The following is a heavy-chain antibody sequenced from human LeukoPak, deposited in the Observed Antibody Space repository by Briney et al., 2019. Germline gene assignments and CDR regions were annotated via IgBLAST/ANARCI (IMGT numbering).Heavy chain of an antibody. D-gene: IGHD6-19*01. J-gene: IGHJ6*02. Sequence: PSETLSLTCSVSGGSISSYYWSWIRQPAGKGLEWIGRIYTSGSTNYNPSLKSRVTVSVDTSKNQFSLKLSSVTAADTAVYYCARDPIAVAGVYYYYGVDVWGQGITVTVSS. CDR1: GGSISSYY. V-gene: IGHV4-4*07. CDR2: IYTSGST. CDR3: ARDPIAVAGVYYYYGVDV.